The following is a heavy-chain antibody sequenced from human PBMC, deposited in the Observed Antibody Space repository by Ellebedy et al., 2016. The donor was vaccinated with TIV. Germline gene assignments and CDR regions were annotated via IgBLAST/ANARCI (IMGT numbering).Heavy chain of an antibody. CDR2: ISWNSGSI. CDR1: GFTFDDYA. J-gene: IGHJ6*02. CDR3: ARQLLWFGESNYYYYGMDV. Sequence: SLKISXAASGFTFDDYAMHWVRQAPGKGLEWVSGISWNSGSIGYADSVKGRFTISRDNAKNSLYLQMNSLRAEDTAVYYCARQLLWFGESNYYYYGMDVWGQGTTVTVSS. V-gene: IGHV3-9*01. D-gene: IGHD3-10*01.